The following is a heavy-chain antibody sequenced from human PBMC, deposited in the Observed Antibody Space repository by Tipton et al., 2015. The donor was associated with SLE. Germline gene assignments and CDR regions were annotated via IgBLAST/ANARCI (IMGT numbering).Heavy chain of an antibody. CDR3: AILAAAVVIDH. CDR1: GFTFSNGW. CDR2: IRYDGSYK. D-gene: IGHD6-13*01. Sequence: SLRLSCVVSGFTFSNGWMSWVRQAPGKGLEWVAFIRYDGSYKYYADSVKGRFTVSRDTSKNTLYLQMNSLRADDTAVYYCAILAAAVVIDHWGQGTLVTVSS. J-gene: IGHJ4*02. V-gene: IGHV3-30*02.